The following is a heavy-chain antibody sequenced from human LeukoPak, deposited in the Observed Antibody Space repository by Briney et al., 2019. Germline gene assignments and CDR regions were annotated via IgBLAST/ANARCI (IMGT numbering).Heavy chain of an antibody. CDR2: IYYSGST. V-gene: IGHV4-39*01. Sequence: PSETLSLTCTVSGGSISSSSHYWGWIRQPPGKGLEWIGSIYYSGSTYYNPSLKSRVTISVDTSKNQFSLKPSSVTAADTAVYYCARRTSGYSPLGYYYYMDVWGKGTTVTVSS. CDR3: ARRTSGYSPLGYYYYMDV. CDR1: GGSISSSSHY. D-gene: IGHD5-18*01. J-gene: IGHJ6*03.